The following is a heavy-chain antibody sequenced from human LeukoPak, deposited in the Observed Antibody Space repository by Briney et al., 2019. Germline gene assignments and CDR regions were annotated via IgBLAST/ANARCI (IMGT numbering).Heavy chain of an antibody. D-gene: IGHD3-9*01. CDR3: ATAYEILTGVLDY. Sequence: PGGSLRLSCAASGFTFSSYAMSWVRQAPGKGLEWVSAISGSGGSTYYADSVKGRFTISRDNSKNTLYLQMNSLRAEDTVFYYWATAYEILTGVLDYWGQGTLVTVSS. CDR2: ISGSGGST. J-gene: IGHJ4*02. CDR1: GFTFSSYA. V-gene: IGHV3-23*01.